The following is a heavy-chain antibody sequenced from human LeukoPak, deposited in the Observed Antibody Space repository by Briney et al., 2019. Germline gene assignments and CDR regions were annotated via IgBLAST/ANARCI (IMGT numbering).Heavy chain of an antibody. J-gene: IGHJ6*02. CDR2: IKQDGSEK. V-gene: IGHV3-7*01. Sequence: GGSLRLSCAASGFTFSSYWMSWVRQAPGKGLEWVANIKQDGSEKYYVDSVKGRFTISRDNAKDSLYLQMNSLRAEDTAVYYCARAIVVAPYYYYGMDVWGQGTTVTVSS. CDR3: ARAIVVAPYYYYGMDV. D-gene: IGHD2-2*01. CDR1: GFTFSSYW.